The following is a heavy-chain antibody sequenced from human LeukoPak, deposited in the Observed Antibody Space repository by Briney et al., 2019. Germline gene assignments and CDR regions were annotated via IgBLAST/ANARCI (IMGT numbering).Heavy chain of an antibody. CDR1: GFTFSNYW. J-gene: IGHJ4*02. Sequence: GGSLRLSCAASGFTFSNYWMSWVRQAPGKGLEWVANIRQDGSEKYYVASVKGRFTISRDNAKNSLYLQMNSLRAEDTAVNYCARRYFDSWGQGTLVTVSS. V-gene: IGHV3-7*01. CDR3: ARRYFDS. CDR2: IRQDGSEK.